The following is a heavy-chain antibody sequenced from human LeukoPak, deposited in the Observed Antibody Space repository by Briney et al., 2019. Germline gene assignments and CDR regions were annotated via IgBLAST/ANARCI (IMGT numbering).Heavy chain of an antibody. CDR3: ARPQTAGAWFDP. CDR1: GGSISSSSYY. Sequence: SENLSLTCTVSGGSISSSSYYWGWMRQPPGKGLEWIGSIYYSGSTYYNPSLKSRVTISVDTSKNQFSLKLSSVTAADTAVYYCARPQTAGAWFDPWGQGTLVTVSS. D-gene: IGHD6-19*01. V-gene: IGHV4-39*01. CDR2: IYYSGST. J-gene: IGHJ5*02.